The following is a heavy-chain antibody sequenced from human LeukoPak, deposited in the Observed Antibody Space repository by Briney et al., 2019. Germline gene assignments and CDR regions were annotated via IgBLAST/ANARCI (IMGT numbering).Heavy chain of an antibody. Sequence: ASVKVSCTASGYTFTGYYMHWERQAPGQGLELMGRINPNSGGTNYAQKFQGRVTMTRDTSISTAYMELSRLRSDDTAVYYCARLPIIAAAGTQDYWGQGTLVTVSS. V-gene: IGHV1-2*06. CDR3: ARLPIIAAAGTQDY. CDR1: GYTFTGYY. J-gene: IGHJ4*02. D-gene: IGHD6-13*01. CDR2: INPNSGGT.